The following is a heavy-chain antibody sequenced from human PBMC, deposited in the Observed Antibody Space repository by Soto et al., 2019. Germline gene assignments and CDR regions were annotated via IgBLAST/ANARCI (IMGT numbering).Heavy chain of an antibody. CDR2: MNPNSGNT. CDR3: ATMERPAWERDY. V-gene: IGHV1-8*01. CDR1: GYTFTSYD. J-gene: IGHJ4*02. Sequence: ASVKVSCKASGYTFTSYDINWVRQATGQGLEWTGWMNPNSGNTGYAQKFQGRVTMTRNTSISTAYMELSSLRSEDTAVYYCATMERPAWERDYWGQGTLVTVSS. D-gene: IGHD1-1*01.